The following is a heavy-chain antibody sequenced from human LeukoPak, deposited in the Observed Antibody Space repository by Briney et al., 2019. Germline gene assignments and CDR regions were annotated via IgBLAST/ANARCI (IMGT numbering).Heavy chain of an antibody. CDR1: GYTFTSYA. CDR2: INAGNGNT. D-gene: IGHD6-19*01. V-gene: IGHV1-3*01. CDR3: ARAYSSGWYVLRN. Sequence: GASVKVSCKASGYTFTSYAMHWVRQAPGQRLEWMGWINAGNGNTKYSQKFQGRVTITRDASASTAYMELSSLRSEDTAVYYCARAYSSGWYVLRNWGQGTLVTVSS. J-gene: IGHJ4*02.